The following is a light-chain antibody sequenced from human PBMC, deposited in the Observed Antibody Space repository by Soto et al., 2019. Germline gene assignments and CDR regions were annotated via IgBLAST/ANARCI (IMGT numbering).Light chain of an antibody. Sequence: EVVLTQSPATLSLSPGERATLSCRASERIGNYLAWYQQKLGQAPKLLIYDASHRAIGIPGRFSGDGSGTDFTLTISSLDPEDFAVYYCQWRSDWPPRLTFAGGTKVEIK. J-gene: IGKJ4*01. V-gene: IGKV3-11*01. CDR2: DAS. CDR1: ERIGNY. CDR3: QWRSDWPPRLT.